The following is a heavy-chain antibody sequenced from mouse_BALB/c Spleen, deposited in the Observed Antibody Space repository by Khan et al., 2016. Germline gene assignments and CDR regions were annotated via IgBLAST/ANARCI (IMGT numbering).Heavy chain of an antibody. D-gene: IGHD1-2*01. Sequence: EVQLQESGPGLVKPSQSLSLTCTVTGYSITSGYGWNWIRQFPGNKLEWMGYISYSGSTNYNPYLKSRISITRDTSKNQFFLQLNSVTTEYTATYYCARTARIKYWGQGTTLTVSS. V-gene: IGHV3-2*02. CDR2: ISYSGST. J-gene: IGHJ2*01. CDR1: GYSITSGYG. CDR3: ARTARIKY.